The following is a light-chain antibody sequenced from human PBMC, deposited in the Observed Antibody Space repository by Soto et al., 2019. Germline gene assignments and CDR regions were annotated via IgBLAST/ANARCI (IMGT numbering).Light chain of an antibody. CDR1: RSDVGSFHL. J-gene: IGLJ1*01. CDR3: CSYAGSSTDV. Sequence: QSVLTQPASVTGSPGQSITISCTGTRSDVGSFHLVSWYQQHPGKAPKLMIYEASKRPSGVSDRFSGSKSGTTASLTISGLQAEDEADYYCCSYAGSSTDVFGTGTKVTVL. V-gene: IGLV2-23*01. CDR2: EAS.